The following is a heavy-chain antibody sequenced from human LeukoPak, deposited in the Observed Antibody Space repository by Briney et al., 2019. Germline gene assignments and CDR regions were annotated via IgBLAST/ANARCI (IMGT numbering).Heavy chain of an antibody. CDR1: GGSFSGYY. V-gene: IGHV4-34*01. CDR3: ARLNCSGGSCYPDY. D-gene: IGHD2-15*01. J-gene: IGHJ4*02. CDR2: INHSGST. Sequence: PETLSLTCAVYGGSFSGYYWSWIRQPPGKGLEWIGEINHSGSTNYNPSLKSRVTISVDTSKNQFSLKLSSVTAADTAVYYCARLNCSGGSCYPDYWGQGTLVTVSS.